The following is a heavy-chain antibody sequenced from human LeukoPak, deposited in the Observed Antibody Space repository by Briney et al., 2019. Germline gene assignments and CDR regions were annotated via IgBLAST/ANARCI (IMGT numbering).Heavy chain of an antibody. CDR1: GGSISSSSYY. J-gene: IGHJ4*02. CDR2: IYYSGST. V-gene: IGHV4-39*01. CDR3: AGGWYLEYYFDY. D-gene: IGHD2-15*01. Sequence: SETLSLTCTVSGGSISSSSYYWGWIRQPPGKGLEWIGSIYYSGSTYYNPSLKSRVTISVDTSKNQFSLKLSSVTAADTAVYYCAGGWYLEYYFDYWGQGTLVTVSS.